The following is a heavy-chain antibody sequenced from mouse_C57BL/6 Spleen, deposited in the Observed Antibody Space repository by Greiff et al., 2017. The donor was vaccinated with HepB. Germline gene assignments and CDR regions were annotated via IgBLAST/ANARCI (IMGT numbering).Heavy chain of an antibody. Sequence: EVKVVESGGDLVKPGGSLKLSCAASGFTFSSYGMSWVRQTPDKRLEWVATISSGGSYTYYPDSVKGRFTISRDNAKNTLYLQMSSLKSEDTAMYYCARLLRYYFDCWGQGTTLAVSS. D-gene: IGHD1-1*01. V-gene: IGHV5-6*01. CDR3: ARLLRYYFDC. CDR1: GFTFSSYG. CDR2: ISSGGSYT. J-gene: IGHJ2*01.